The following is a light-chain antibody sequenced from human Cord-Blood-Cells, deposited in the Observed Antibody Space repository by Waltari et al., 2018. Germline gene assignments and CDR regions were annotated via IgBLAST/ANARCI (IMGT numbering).Light chain of an antibody. CDR2: CAS. CDR3: QQYNNWPLT. J-gene: IGKJ3*01. V-gene: IGKV3-15*01. CDR1: QSVSSN. Sequence: EIVMTQSPATLSVSPGERATISCRASQSVSSNLAWYQQKPGQAPRLLIYCASTRATGIPARVSGSGSGTEFTLTISSLQSEDFAVYYCQQYNNWPLTFGPGTKVDIK.